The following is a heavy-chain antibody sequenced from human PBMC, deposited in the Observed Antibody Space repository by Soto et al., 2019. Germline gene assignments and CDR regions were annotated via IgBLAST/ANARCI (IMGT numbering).Heavy chain of an antibody. Sequence: QLQLQESGPGLVKPSETLSLTCTVSGGSISSSPYYWAWIRQPPGKGLQWIGNIYYNGNPVYNPSLRSRVTTSIDSSKSQFSLGPSSVTASDTAVYYCARHGPLTNNWNQLNCWGQGTLVSVSS. CDR3: ARHGPLTNNWNQLNC. V-gene: IGHV4-39*01. CDR2: IYYNGNP. D-gene: IGHD1-1*01. J-gene: IGHJ4*02. CDR1: GGSISSSPYY.